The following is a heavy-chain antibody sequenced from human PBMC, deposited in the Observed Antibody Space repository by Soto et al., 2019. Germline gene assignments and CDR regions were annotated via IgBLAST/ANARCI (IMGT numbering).Heavy chain of an antibody. CDR3: ARDPPPTGSDYYPPAEYYYGMDV. V-gene: IGHV1-69*13. J-gene: IGHJ6*02. Sequence: ASVKVSCKASGGTFSSYAISWVRQAPGQGLEWMGGIIPIFGTANYAQKFQGRVTITADESTSTAYMELSSLRSEDTAVYYCARDPPPTGSDYYPPAEYYYGMDVWGQGTTVTVSS. CDR1: GGTFSSYA. D-gene: IGHD3-22*01. CDR2: IIPIFGTA.